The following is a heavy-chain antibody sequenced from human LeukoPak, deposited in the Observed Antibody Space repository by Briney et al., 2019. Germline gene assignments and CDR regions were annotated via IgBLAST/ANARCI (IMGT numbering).Heavy chain of an antibody. CDR1: GFPCSSYS. J-gene: IGHJ4*02. V-gene: IGHV3-30*01. D-gene: IGHD6-13*01. CDR3: ARGVSTWYRIDY. Sequence: GRSLRPCCVAAGFPCSSYSFHCCRHPPPKRLLELVVRFYYGSSTHYAASVKGRFTLSGDNSKSSVYLQMDSLKADDTAVYYCARGVSTWYRIDYWRQGTLVTVSS. CDR2: RFYYGSST.